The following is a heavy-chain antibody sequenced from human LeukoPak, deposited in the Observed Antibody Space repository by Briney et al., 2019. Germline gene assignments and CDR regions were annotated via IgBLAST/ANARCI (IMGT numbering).Heavy chain of an antibody. J-gene: IGHJ4*02. CDR3: AREGDCSSTSCYVLDY. D-gene: IGHD2-2*01. V-gene: IGHV3-30*03. CDR1: GFTFSSYG. Sequence: GGSLRLSCAASGFTFSSYGMHWVRQAPGKGLEWVAVISYDGSNKYYADSVKGRFTISRDNSKNTLYLQMNSLRAEDTAVYYCAREGDCSSTSCYVLDYWGQGALVTVSS. CDR2: ISYDGSNK.